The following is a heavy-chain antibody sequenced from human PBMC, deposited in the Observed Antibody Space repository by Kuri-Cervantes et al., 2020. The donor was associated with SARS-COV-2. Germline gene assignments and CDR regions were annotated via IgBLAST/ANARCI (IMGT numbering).Heavy chain of an antibody. CDR2: ISYDGSNK. CDR1: GFTFSSYG. Sequence: GESLKISCAASGFTFSSYGMHWVRQAPGKGLEWVAVISYDGSNKYYADSVKGRFTISRDNSKNTLYLQMNSLRAEDTAVYYCAKDKGWLRQTAGLDYWGQGTLVTVSS. D-gene: IGHD5-12*01. CDR3: AKDKGWLRQTAGLDY. V-gene: IGHV3-30*18. J-gene: IGHJ4*02.